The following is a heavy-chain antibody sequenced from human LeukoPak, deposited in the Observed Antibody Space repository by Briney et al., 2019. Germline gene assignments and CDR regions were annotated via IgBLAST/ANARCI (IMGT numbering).Heavy chain of an antibody. D-gene: IGHD3-3*01. CDR2: ISASGSAT. CDR1: GFIFSNYG. J-gene: IGHJ4*02. V-gene: IGHV3-23*01. CDR3: AKDLYLRDFWGGYFDY. Sequence: GSLRLSCAASGFIFSNYGMNWVRQAPGKGLEWVAAISASGSATSYADSVRGRFTISRDNSKSTTYLQMNSLRAEDTAVFYCAKDLYLRDFWGGYFDYWGQGIPVTVSS.